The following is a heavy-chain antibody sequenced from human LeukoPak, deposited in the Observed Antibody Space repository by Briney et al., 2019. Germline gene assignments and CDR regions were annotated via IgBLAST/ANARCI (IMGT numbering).Heavy chain of an antibody. CDR1: GFTFSSYN. CDR3: AKAPVAGGKDL. Sequence: GGSLRLSCAASGFTFSSYNMNWVRQAPGKGLEWVSAISGSGGSTYYADSVKGRFTISRDNSKNTLYLQMNSLRAEDTAVYYCAKAPVAGGKDLWGRGTLVTVSS. J-gene: IGHJ2*01. D-gene: IGHD6-19*01. CDR2: ISGSGGST. V-gene: IGHV3-23*01.